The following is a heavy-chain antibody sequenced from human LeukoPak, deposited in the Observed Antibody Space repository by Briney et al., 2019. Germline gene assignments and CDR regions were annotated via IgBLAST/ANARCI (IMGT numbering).Heavy chain of an antibody. V-gene: IGHV3-23*01. J-gene: IGHJ4*02. CDR3: ARDLAWGAFDY. CDR1: GFTFSNYG. CDR2: ISPRGGGT. Sequence: GGSLRLSCAASGFTFSNYGMNWVRQAPGKGLEWLSGISPRGGGTYYADSVKGRFTISRDDSKSTLSLQMNSLRVEDTAVYYCARDLAWGAFDYWGQGTLVSVSS. D-gene: IGHD7-27*01.